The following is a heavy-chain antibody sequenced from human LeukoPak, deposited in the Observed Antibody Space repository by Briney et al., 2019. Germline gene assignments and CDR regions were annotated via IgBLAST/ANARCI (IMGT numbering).Heavy chain of an antibody. CDR3: ARDRRSTVFGVVTQGAFDI. D-gene: IGHD3-3*01. Sequence: PGGSLRLSCAASEFTFSDYYMSWIRQAPGKGLEWVSYISSSGSNIYYAESVKGRFTISRDNANNSLFLQMNSLRADDTAVYYCARDRRSTVFGVVTQGAFDIWGQGTLVTVSS. J-gene: IGHJ3*02. CDR1: EFTFSDYY. V-gene: IGHV3-11*01. CDR2: ISSSGSNI.